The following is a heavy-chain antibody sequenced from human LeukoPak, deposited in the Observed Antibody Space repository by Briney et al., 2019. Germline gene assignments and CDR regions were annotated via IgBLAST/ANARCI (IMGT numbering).Heavy chain of an antibody. V-gene: IGHV4-34*01. J-gene: IGHJ4*02. CDR1: GGSFSGYY. Sequence: SETLSLTCAVYGGSFSGYYWSWIRQPPGKGLEWIGEINHSGSTNYNPSLKSRVTISVDTSKNQFSLKLSSVTAADTAVCYCARGPTHDAQGYWGQGTLVTVSS. CDR2: INHSGST. CDR3: ARGPTHDAQGY. D-gene: IGHD2-2*01.